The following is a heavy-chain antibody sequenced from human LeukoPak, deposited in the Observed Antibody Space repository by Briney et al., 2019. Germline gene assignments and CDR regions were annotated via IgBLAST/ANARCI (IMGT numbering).Heavy chain of an antibody. D-gene: IGHD1-26*01. CDR3: TTEHTLGEVGAIDY. CDR1: GFTFSNAW. CDR2: IKSKADGGTT. V-gene: IGHV3-15*01. Sequence: GGSLRLSCAASGFTFSNAWMSWVRQAPGKGLEWVGRIKSKADGGTTDYAAPVKDRFTISRDDSKNTLYLQMNSLKTEDTAVYYCTTEHTLGEVGAIDYWGQGTLVTVSS. J-gene: IGHJ4*02.